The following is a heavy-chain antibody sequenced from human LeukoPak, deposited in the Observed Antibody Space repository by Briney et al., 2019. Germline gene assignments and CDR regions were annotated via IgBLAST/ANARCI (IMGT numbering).Heavy chain of an antibody. CDR2: IYYSGTT. J-gene: IGHJ5*02. CDR3: ARGTYSGTYSPNWFDP. D-gene: IGHD1-26*01. CDR1: GGSISSGDYY. V-gene: IGHV4-39*07. Sequence: PSQTLSLTCTVSGGSISSGDYYWSWIRQPPGKGLEWIGTIYYSGTTYYNPSLKSRVAISVDTSNNQFSLRLSSVTAADTAVYYCARGTYSGTYSPNWFDPWGQGTLVTVSS.